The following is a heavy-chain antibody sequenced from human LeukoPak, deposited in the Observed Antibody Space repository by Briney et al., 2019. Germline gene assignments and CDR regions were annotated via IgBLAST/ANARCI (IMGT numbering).Heavy chain of an antibody. V-gene: IGHV4-4*07. D-gene: IGHD5-24*01. CDR1: GGSISSYY. J-gene: IGHJ4*02. Sequence: SETLSLTCTVAGGSISSYYWSWIRQPAGKGLEWIGRIYPSGNTNFNPSLKSRVSISVDKSKNQFSLKLSSVTAADTAVYYCARGGWLQEFYYFDYWGQGTLVTVSS. CDR2: IYPSGNT. CDR3: ARGGWLQEFYYFDY.